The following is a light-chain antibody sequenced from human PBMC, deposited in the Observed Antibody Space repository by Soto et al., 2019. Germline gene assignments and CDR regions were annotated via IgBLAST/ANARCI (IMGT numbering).Light chain of an antibody. J-gene: IGKJ2*01. CDR2: AAS. Sequence: DIQMTQSPSSLSASVGDRVTITCRAGQNINTYLNWYQQKPGKAPKLLIYAASSLQSGVPSRFSGSGSGTDFTLTIRSLQPEDLATYSCQQGYSTPYTFGQGTKLEIK. V-gene: IGKV1-39*01. CDR1: QNINTY. CDR3: QQGYSTPYT.